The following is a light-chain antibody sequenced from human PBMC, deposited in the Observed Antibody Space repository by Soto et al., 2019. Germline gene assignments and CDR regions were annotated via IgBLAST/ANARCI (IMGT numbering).Light chain of an antibody. CDR1: QSVNNN. J-gene: IGKJ2*01. Sequence: EIVMTQSPATLSLSPGERATLSCRASQSVNNNLAWYQQKPGQAPRLLIYDTSTRATGTPVRFSGSGSGTEFTLTISSLQSEDFAVYYCQQYNNWPLMYTFGQGTKLEI. CDR3: QQYNNWPLMYT. V-gene: IGKV3-15*01. CDR2: DTS.